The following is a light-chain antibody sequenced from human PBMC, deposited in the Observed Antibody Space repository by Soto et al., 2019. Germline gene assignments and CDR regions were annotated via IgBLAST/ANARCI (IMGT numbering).Light chain of an antibody. Sequence: DIQMAQSPSSVSASVGDRVTITCRASQTLNNYLTWFQQKPGKAPKVLIYAASTLQSGVPSRFSGSGSGAEFTLTISSLQPEDFATYYCQQSFSPLLTFGGGTKVDIK. V-gene: IGKV1-39*01. CDR3: QQSFSPLLT. CDR2: AAS. J-gene: IGKJ4*01. CDR1: QTLNNY.